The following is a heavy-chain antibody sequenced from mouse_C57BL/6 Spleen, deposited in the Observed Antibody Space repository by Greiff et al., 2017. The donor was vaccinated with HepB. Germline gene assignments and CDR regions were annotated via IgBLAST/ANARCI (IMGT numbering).Heavy chain of an antibody. J-gene: IGHJ2*01. CDR3: ARAASDYFDY. CDR2: ISDGGSYT. V-gene: IGHV5-4*03. D-gene: IGHD6-1*01. CDR1: GFTFSSYA. Sequence: EVKLVESGGGLVKPGGSLKLSCAASGFTFSSYAMSWVRQTPEKRQEWVATISDGGSYTYYPDNVKGRFTISRDNAKNNLYLQMSHLKSEDTAMYYCARAASDYFDYWGQGTTLTVSS.